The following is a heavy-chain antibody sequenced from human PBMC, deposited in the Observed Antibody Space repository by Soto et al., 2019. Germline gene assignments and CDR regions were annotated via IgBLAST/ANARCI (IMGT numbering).Heavy chain of an antibody. CDR3: AKVKGGPHRWRGMGMDV. V-gene: IGHV3-23*01. J-gene: IGHJ6*02. Sequence: GGSLRLSCAASGFTFSSYAMSWVRQAPGKGLEWVSAISGSGGSTYYADSVKGRFTISRDNSKNTLYLQMNSLRAEDTAVYYCAKVKGGPHRWRGMGMDVWGQGTTVTVSS. D-gene: IGHD3-16*01. CDR1: GFTFSSYA. CDR2: ISGSGGST.